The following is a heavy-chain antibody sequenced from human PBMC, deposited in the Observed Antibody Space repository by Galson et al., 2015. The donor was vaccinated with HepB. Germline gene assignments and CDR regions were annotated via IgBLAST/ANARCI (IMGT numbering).Heavy chain of an antibody. CDR2: IDPSDSYI. Sequence: QSGAEVKKPGESLRISCKGSGYSFTSYWMSWVRQMPGKGLEWMGIIDPSDSYIKYSPSFQGQVIISVDKSISTAYLQWSSLKASDSAMDYCARQVSDYYGMDVWGQGTAVTVSS. J-gene: IGHJ6*02. D-gene: IGHD3-3*01. CDR3: ARQVSDYYGMDV. V-gene: IGHV5-10-1*04. CDR1: GYSFTSYW.